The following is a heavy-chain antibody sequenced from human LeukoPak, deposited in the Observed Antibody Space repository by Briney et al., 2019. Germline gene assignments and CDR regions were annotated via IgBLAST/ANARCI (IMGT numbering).Heavy chain of an antibody. CDR2: IYYSGST. CDR1: GGSISSYY. J-gene: IGHJ4*02. D-gene: IGHD4-17*01. Sequence: PSETLSLTCTVSGGSISSYYWSWIRQPPGKGLEWIGYIYYSGSTNYNPSLKSRVTISVDTSKNQFSLKLSSVTAADTAVYYCARVGDYGDYHFDYWGQGTPVTVSS. V-gene: IGHV4-59*01. CDR3: ARVGDYGDYHFDY.